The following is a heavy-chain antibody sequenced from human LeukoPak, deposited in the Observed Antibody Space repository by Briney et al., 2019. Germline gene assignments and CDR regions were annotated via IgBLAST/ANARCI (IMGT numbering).Heavy chain of an antibody. J-gene: IGHJ3*02. CDR3: ARVPAARRYFDI. CDR2: IYHSGST. D-gene: IGHD6-6*01. V-gene: IGHV4-4*02. CDR1: GGSISSSNW. Sequence: SETLSLTCAVSGGSISSSNWWSWVRQPPGQGLEWIGEIYHSGSTNYNPSLKSRVTISVDTSKNQFSLKLSSVTAADTAVYYCARVPAARRYFDIWGQGTMVTVSS.